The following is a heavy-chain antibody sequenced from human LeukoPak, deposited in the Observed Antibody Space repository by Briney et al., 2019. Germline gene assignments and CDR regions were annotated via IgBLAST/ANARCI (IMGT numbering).Heavy chain of an antibody. CDR2: ICCTSTNT. J-gene: IGHJ3*02. CDR3: ARGGGRSYSDAFDI. CDR1: GFSFSSSN. Sequence: GGSLKLSCAASGFSFSSSNMHWVRQAPGKGLEWVSFICCTSTNTHYADSVKGRFTISRDIGRKSLYLQMNSLRDEDTAVYYCARGGGRSYSDAFDIWGRGTVVTVSS. D-gene: IGHD1-26*01. V-gene: IGHV3-48*02.